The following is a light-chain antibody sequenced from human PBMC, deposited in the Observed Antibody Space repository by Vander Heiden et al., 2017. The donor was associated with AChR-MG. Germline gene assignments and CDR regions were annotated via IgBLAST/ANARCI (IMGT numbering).Light chain of an antibody. V-gene: IGLV1-40*01. CDR2: GDN. Sequence: QSVLTRPPSVSGAPGQRVPLSCPGSHSNIGAGSDVHGDQQLPGTDPKFRIYGDNTRISGSKSGTSASLAITGLQAEDEADYFCQSYDSSLSGWVFGGGTKLTVL. CDR3: QSYDSSLSGWV. CDR1: HSNIGAGSD. J-gene: IGLJ3*02.